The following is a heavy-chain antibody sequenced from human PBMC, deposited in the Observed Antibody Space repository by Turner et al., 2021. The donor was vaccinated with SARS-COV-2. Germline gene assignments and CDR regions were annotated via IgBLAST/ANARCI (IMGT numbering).Heavy chain of an antibody. CDR2: FFDSGST. CDR1: SGSISSSAYY. Sequence: QLQLQESGPGLVKPSETLSLTCPVSSGSISSSAYYWGWIRQPPGKGLEWIGSFFDSGSTYYSPSLKSRITISVDTSKNQFSLNLSSVTAADTAVYYCARQVSILGRWLAPFDSWGQGTLVTVSS. V-gene: IGHV4-39*01. J-gene: IGHJ4*02. D-gene: IGHD6-19*01. CDR3: ARQVSILGRWLAPFDS.